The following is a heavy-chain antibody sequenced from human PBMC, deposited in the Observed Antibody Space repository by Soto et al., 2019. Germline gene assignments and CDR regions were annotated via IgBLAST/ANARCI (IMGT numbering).Heavy chain of an antibody. CDR3: ARERREKIHDGYDIDY. CDR1: GASLSNYY. Sequence: QVQLQESGPGLVKPSETLSLTCTVSGASLSNYYWSWIRQPAGKGLEWVGRIYTSGSTDYNPSLNSRVTTSIDTSRDQFSLKVTSVTAADTAVYYCARERREKIHDGYDIDYWGQGTLVTVSS. J-gene: IGHJ4*02. CDR2: IYTSGST. D-gene: IGHD5-12*01. V-gene: IGHV4-4*07.